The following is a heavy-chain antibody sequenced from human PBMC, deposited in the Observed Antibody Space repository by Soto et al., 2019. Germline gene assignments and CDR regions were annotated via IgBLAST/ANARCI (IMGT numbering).Heavy chain of an antibody. V-gene: IGHV3-23*01. D-gene: IGHD6-6*01. CDR1: VFTFSSYA. Sequence: GGSLRLSCAASVFTFSSYAMSWVRQAPGKGLEWVSAISGSGGSTYYADSVKGRFTISRDNSKNTLYLQMNSLRAEDTAVYYCAKSEYSSSNGNYYYYGMDVWGQGTTVTVSS. CDR3: AKSEYSSSNGNYYYYGMDV. J-gene: IGHJ6*02. CDR2: ISGSGGST.